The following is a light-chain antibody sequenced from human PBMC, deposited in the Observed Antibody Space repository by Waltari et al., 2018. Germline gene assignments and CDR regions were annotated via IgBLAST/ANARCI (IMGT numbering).Light chain of an antibody. CDR3: YSVDDNKRV. J-gene: IGLJ2*01. CDR2: KDS. V-gene: IGLV3-27*01. CDR1: VLAKRY. Sequence: SYELTQPSSVSVSPGQTARITCSGDVLAKRYTRWFQQKPGQAPVLVIYKDSERPSGIPERFSGSSSGTTVTLTISGAQVEDEADYYCYSVDDNKRVFGGGTKLIVL.